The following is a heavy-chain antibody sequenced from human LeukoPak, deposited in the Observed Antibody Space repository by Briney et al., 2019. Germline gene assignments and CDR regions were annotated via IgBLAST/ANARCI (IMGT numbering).Heavy chain of an antibody. D-gene: IGHD2-21*02. CDR3: AKDFGGCGGDCPPGMGAFDI. J-gene: IGHJ3*02. V-gene: IGHV3-23*01. CDR1: GFTFSSYA. Sequence: GGSLRFSCAASGFTFSSYAMSWVRQAPGKGLEWVSAISGSGGSTYYADSVKGRFTISRDNSKNTLYLQMNSLRAEDTAVYYCAKDFGGCGGDCPPGMGAFDIWGQGTMVTVSS. CDR2: ISGSGGST.